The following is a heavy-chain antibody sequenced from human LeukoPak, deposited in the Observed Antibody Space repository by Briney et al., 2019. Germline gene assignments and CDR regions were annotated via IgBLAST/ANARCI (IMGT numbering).Heavy chain of an antibody. V-gene: IGHV3-7*01. CDR2: IKQDGSEK. J-gene: IGHJ4*02. Sequence: GGSLRLSCAASRFTFSSSWMSWVRQAPGQGLELVASIKQDGSEKYYVDSVKGRFTISRDNANNSLYLQMNSLRAEDTAVYYCARVSREISSYWGQGTTVTVSS. CDR1: RFTFSSSW. CDR3: ARVSREISSY. D-gene: IGHD2-2*01.